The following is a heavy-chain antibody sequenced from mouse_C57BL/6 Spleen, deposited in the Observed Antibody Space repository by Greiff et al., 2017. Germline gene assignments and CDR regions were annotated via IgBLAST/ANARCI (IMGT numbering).Heavy chain of an antibody. V-gene: IGHV3-6*01. J-gene: IGHJ1*03. CDR2: ISYDGSN. CDR3: AREGITTVADWYFDV. Sequence: EVQRVESGPGLVKPSQSLSLTCSVTGYSITSGYYWNWIRQFPGNKLEWMGYISYDGSNNYNPSLKNRISLTRDTSKNQFFLKLNSVTTEDTAKYYWAREGITTVADWYFDVWGTGTTVTVSS. CDR1: GYSITSGYY. D-gene: IGHD1-1*01.